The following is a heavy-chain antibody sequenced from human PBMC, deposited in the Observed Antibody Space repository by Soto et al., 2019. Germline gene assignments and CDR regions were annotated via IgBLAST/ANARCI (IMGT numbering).Heavy chain of an antibody. CDR3: ANARRVDYYGSGSYLDY. V-gene: IGHV3-23*01. D-gene: IGHD3-10*01. CDR2: ISGSGGKK. J-gene: IGHJ4*02. Sequence: GGSLRLSCAASGFTFSSYAMSWVRQAPGKGLEWVSAISGSGGKKYYADSVKGRFTISRDNSKNTLYLQMNSLRAEDTAVYYRANARRVDYYGSGSYLDYWGQGTLVTVSS. CDR1: GFTFSSYA.